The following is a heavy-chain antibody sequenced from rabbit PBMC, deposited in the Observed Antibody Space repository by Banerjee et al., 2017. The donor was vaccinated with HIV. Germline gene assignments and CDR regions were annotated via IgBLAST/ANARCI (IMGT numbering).Heavy chain of an antibody. J-gene: IGHJ4*01. CDR2: IDIGSSGSS. V-gene: IGHV1S40*01. CDR1: GFSFSSSYW. CDR3: GRSFSL. Sequence: QSLEESGGGLVKPGGTLTLTCKASGFSFSSSYWMCWVRQAPGKGLEWIACIDIGSSGSSYYASWAKGRFTISKTSSTTVTLQMTSLTAADTATYFCGRSFSLWGPGTLVTVS.